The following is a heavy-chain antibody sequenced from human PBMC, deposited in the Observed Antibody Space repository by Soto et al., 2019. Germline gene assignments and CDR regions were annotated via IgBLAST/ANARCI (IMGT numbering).Heavy chain of an antibody. Sequence: GGSLRLSCAATGFSVGDNHMNWVRQTPGKGLEWVSIIYTNGNTYYTDSVKGRFTISRDNSKNTLYLQMNNLRLEDTAVYYCARGPKQLAFSRRKYIEFYFDYWGRGTLVTVSS. CDR3: ARGPKQLAFSRRKYIEFYFDY. D-gene: IGHD1-1*01. CDR1: GFSVGDNH. V-gene: IGHV3-53*01. CDR2: IYTNGNT. J-gene: IGHJ4*02.